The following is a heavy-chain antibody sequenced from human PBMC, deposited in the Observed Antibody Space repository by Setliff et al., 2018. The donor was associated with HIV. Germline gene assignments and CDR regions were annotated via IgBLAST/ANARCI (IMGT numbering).Heavy chain of an antibody. Sequence: PGESLKISCAASGFTVSSNYMSWVRQAPGKGLEWVSVIYSGGSTYYANSVKGRFTISRDNSKNTLYLQMGSLTTEDMAIYYCARSSPGYSLVLFDSWGQGTLVTVSS. V-gene: IGHV3-66*01. CDR2: IYSGGST. D-gene: IGHD5-18*01. CDR3: ARSSPGYSLVLFDS. J-gene: IGHJ4*02. CDR1: GFTVSSNY.